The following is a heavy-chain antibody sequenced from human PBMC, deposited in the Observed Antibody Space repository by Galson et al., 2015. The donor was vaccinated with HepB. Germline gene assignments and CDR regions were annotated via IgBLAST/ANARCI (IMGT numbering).Heavy chain of an antibody. CDR3: ARVGSESSSWYYYGMDV. V-gene: IGHV1-18*04. J-gene: IGHJ6*02. D-gene: IGHD6-13*01. CDR1: GYTFTSYG. CDR2: ISAYNGNT. Sequence: SVKVSCKASGYTFTSYGISWVRQAPGQGLEWMGRISAYNGNTNYAQKLQGRVTMTTDTSTSTAYMELRSLRSDDTAVYYCARVGSESSSWYYYGMDVWGQGTTVTVSS.